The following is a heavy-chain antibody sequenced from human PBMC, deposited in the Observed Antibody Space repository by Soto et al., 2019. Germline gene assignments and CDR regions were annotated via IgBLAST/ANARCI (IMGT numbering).Heavy chain of an antibody. D-gene: IGHD3-10*01. Sequence: GGSLRLSCAASGFTFSSYSMNWVRQAPGKGLEWVSYISSSSSTIYYADSVKGRFTISRDNAKNSLYLQMNGLRAEDTAVYYCARDPSMVRGETWYFDLWGRGTLVTVSS. J-gene: IGHJ2*01. CDR2: ISSSSSTI. CDR3: ARDPSMVRGETWYFDL. V-gene: IGHV3-48*01. CDR1: GFTFSSYS.